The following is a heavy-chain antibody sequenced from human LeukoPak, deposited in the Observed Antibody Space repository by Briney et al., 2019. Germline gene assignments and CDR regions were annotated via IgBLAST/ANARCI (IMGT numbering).Heavy chain of an antibody. CDR3: ARDKKSGESSEIDY. Sequence: GGPLRLSCAASGFTFSNYWVHWVRQAPGKGLVWVSRINRDGSTTKYADSVKGRFTVSRDNAKNTLNLQMNGLRAEDTAVYYCARDKKSGESSEIDYWGQGTLVTVSS. V-gene: IGHV3-74*03. J-gene: IGHJ4*02. D-gene: IGHD3-10*01. CDR2: INRDGSTT. CDR1: GFTFSNYW.